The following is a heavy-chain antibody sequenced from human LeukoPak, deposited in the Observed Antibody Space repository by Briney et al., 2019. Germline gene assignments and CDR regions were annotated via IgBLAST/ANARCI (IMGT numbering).Heavy chain of an antibody. J-gene: IGHJ4*02. Sequence: SETLSLTCTVSGGSISSYYWSWIRQPPGKGLEWIGYIYTSGSTNYNPSLKSRVTISVDTSKNQFSLKLSSVTAADTAVYYCATNYDFWSGYYQLGYWGQGTLVTVSS. CDR2: IYTSGST. D-gene: IGHD3-3*01. CDR1: GGSISSYY. V-gene: IGHV4-4*09. CDR3: ATNYDFWSGYYQLGY.